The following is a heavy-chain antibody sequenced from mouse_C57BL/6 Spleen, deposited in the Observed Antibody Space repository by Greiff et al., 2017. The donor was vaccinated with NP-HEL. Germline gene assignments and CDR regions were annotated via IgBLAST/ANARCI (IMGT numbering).Heavy chain of an antibody. V-gene: IGHV1-81*01. J-gene: IGHJ1*03. CDR2: IYPRSGNT. CDR1: GYTFTSYG. D-gene: IGHD2-5*01. CDR3: AREEAYYSNPWYFDV. Sequence: QVQLKESGAELARPGASVKLSCKASGYTFTSYGISWVKQRTGQGLEWIGEIYPRSGNTYYNEKFKGKATLTADKSSSTAYMELRSLTSEDSAVYFCAREEAYYSNPWYFDVWGTGTTVTVSS.